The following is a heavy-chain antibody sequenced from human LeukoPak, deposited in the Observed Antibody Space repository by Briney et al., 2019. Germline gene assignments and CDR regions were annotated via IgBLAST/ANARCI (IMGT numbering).Heavy chain of an antibody. Sequence: GGTLRLSCAASGFTFSSYAMSWVRQAPGKGLEWVSAISGSGGSTYYADSVKGRFTISRDNSKNTLYLQMNSLSAEDTAVYYCANLKSWLLLSAAFDIWGQGTMVTVSS. V-gene: IGHV3-23*01. D-gene: IGHD3-9*01. CDR2: ISGSGGST. CDR1: GFTFSSYA. J-gene: IGHJ3*02. CDR3: ANLKSWLLLSAAFDI.